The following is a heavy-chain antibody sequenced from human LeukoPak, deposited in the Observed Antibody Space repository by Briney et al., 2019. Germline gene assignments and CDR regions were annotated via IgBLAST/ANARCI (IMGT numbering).Heavy chain of an antibody. Sequence: AXVKVSCKASGYTFTGYYMHWVRQAPGQGIEWMGWIKPNSGGTNYAQKFQGRVTMTRDTSISTAYMELSRLRSDDTAVYYCARVVPAARRTYNWFDPWGQGTLVTVSS. CDR1: GYTFTGYY. J-gene: IGHJ5*02. V-gene: IGHV1-2*02. CDR3: ARVVPAARRTYNWFDP. CDR2: IKPNSGGT. D-gene: IGHD2-2*01.